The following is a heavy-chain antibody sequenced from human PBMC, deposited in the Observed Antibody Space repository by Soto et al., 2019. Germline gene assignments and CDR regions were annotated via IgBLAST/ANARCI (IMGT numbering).Heavy chain of an antibody. V-gene: IGHV3-33*06. CDR2: LWFDGSNE. D-gene: IGHD3-10*01. J-gene: IGHJ6*02. Sequence: QVQLVESGGGVVHRGRSLRLSCAASGFPFSRYDMHWVRQAPGKGLEWVAVLWFDGSNEYYADSVQGRFTISRDNSKNTLYLQMDSLRAEDTAVYYCAKVLYASESFDSEEAPYGMDVWGQGTTVTVSS. CDR3: AKVLYASESFDSEEAPYGMDV. CDR1: GFPFSRYD.